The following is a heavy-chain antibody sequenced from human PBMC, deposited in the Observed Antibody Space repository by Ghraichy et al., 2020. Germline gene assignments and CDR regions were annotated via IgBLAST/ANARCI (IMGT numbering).Heavy chain of an antibody. CDR3: AKDKSGWYSGYYYYGMDV. V-gene: IGHV3-9*01. J-gene: IGHJ6*02. Sequence: GGSLRLSCAASGFTFDDYAMHWVRQAPGKGLEWVSGISWNSGSIGYADSVKGRFTISRDNAKNSLYLQMNSLRAEDTALYYCAKDKSGWYSGYYYYGMDVWGQGTTVTVSS. D-gene: IGHD6-19*01. CDR2: ISWNSGSI. CDR1: GFTFDDYA.